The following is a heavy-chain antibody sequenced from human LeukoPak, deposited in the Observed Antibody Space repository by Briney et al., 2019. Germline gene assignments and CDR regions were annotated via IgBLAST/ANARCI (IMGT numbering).Heavy chain of an antibody. CDR2: IKQDGSDK. D-gene: IGHD1-14*01. J-gene: IGHJ4*02. CDR1: GFTFTKYW. Sequence: GDSLRLSCAASGFTFTKYWMTWVRQAPGKGLEWVGNIKQDGSDKNYMDSVKGRFTISRDNTKNSVYLQMSSLRAEDTVVYYCAREVWGPEYWGQGTLVTVSS. V-gene: IGHV3-7*01. CDR3: AREVWGPEY.